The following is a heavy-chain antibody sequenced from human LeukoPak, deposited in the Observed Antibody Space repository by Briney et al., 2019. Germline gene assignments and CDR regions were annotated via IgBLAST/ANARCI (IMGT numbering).Heavy chain of an antibody. V-gene: IGHV4-28*05. D-gene: IGHD1-26*01. Sequence: SDTLSLTCAVSGDSISRSDWWAWIRQPPGKGLEWLGNIYYSGRIYHNPSLQTRVIMSVDSSKNQFSLRLGSVTAVDTAVYYCAKTRSGTYYGDSFDIWAKEYWSPSLQ. CDR2: IYYSGRI. J-gene: IGHJ3*02. CDR1: GDSISRSDW. CDR3: AKTRSGTYYGDSFDI.